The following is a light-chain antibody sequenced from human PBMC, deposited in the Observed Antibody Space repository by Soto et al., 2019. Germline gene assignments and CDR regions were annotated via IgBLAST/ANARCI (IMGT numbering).Light chain of an antibody. CDR2: SAS. Sequence: IQMTQSPSSLSASVGGSVTITCRSSQSITTYLNWYQQKPGKAPQLLIYSASSLPSGVPPRFAGSGSGTNFTLTISDIQPEDFATYYCQQSYNSPPAFGSGTRIEIK. CDR1: QSITTY. J-gene: IGKJ3*01. V-gene: IGKV1-39*01. CDR3: QQSYNSPPA.